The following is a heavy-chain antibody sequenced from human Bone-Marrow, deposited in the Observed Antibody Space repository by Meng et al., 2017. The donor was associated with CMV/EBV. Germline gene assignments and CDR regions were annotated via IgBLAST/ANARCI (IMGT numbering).Heavy chain of an antibody. CDR1: GYRFTDYW. J-gene: IGHJ4*02. CDR2: IYPGSSET. V-gene: IGHV5-51*01. D-gene: IGHD1-7*01. CDR3: ARHERTGTYRSLHY. Sequence: GSGYRFTDYWIGWVRQMPGKGLEWMGLIYPGSSETRYNPSFQGQVTISADRSISSTYLQWSSLKASDTAMYYCARHERTGTYRSLHYWGQGTLVTVSS.